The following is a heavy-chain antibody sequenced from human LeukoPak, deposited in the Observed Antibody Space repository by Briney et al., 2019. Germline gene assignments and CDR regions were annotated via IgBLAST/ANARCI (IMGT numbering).Heavy chain of an antibody. CDR1: GFTFSTYW. J-gene: IGHJ5*02. Sequence: PGGSLRLSCAASGFTFSTYWMDWVRQPPGKGLEWIGYIYYSGSTNYNPSLKSRVTISVDTSKNQFSLKLSSVTAADTAVYYCALYDFWSVTAFDPWGQGTLVTVSS. D-gene: IGHD3-3*01. CDR3: ALYDFWSVTAFDP. CDR2: IYYSGST. V-gene: IGHV4-59*01.